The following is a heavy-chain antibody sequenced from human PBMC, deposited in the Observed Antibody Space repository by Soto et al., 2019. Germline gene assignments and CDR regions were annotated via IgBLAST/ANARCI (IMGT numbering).Heavy chain of an antibody. Sequence: PGGSPSLSSAASGFTFSSYSMSWVRPAPGKGLEWVSAISGSGGSTYYADSVKGRFTISRDNSKNTLYLQMNSLRAEDTAVYYCAKVPHIVVVPAAMSFDYWGQGTLVTVSS. CDR2: ISGSGGST. V-gene: IGHV3-23*01. CDR1: GFTFSSYS. CDR3: AKVPHIVVVPAAMSFDY. D-gene: IGHD2-2*01. J-gene: IGHJ4*02.